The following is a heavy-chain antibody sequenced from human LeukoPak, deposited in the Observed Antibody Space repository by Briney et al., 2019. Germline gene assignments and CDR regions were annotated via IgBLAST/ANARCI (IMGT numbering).Heavy chain of an antibody. V-gene: IGHV3-23*01. Sequence: GGSLRLSCAASGFTFSNYGMSWVRQARGMGLEWVSTISGPGSSTYYADSVKGRFTISIDNSKNTLFLEMNSLRAEDTALYYCAKGRLPVAATLDYWGQGTLVTVSS. J-gene: IGHJ4*02. CDR2: ISGPGSST. CDR1: GFTFSNYG. D-gene: IGHD6-19*01. CDR3: AKGRLPVAATLDY.